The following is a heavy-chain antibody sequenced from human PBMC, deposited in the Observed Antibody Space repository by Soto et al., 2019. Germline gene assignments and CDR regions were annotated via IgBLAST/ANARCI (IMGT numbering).Heavy chain of an antibody. D-gene: IGHD5-12*01. Sequence: QVQLVQSGAEVKKPGASVRISCQASGYTFSHYHINWVRQAPGHGLEWIGILRLGGQATTDSQKFQGRVTMTSDTSTATVYMQLSSLRSDDTAVYYCTRGPFSGYDSYFDYWGQGPLITVSS. CDR1: GYTFSHYH. V-gene: IGHV1-46*03. CDR2: LRLGGQAT. CDR3: TRGPFSGYDSYFDY. J-gene: IGHJ4*02.